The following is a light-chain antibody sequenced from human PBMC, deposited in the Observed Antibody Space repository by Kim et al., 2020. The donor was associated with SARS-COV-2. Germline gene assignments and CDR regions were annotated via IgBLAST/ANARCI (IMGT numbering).Light chain of an antibody. CDR3: QAWDNSLVV. Sequence: SYELTQPPSVSVSPGQTASITCSGDKLEDKYACWYQQKPGQSPVLVIYQDTKRPSGIPERFSGSNSGNTATLTISGTQAIDEADYYCQAWDNSLVVFGGGTQLTFL. J-gene: IGLJ2*01. V-gene: IGLV3-1*01. CDR2: QDT. CDR1: KLEDKY.